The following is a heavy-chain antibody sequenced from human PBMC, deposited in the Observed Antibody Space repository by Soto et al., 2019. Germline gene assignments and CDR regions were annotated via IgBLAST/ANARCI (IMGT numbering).Heavy chain of an antibody. J-gene: IGHJ3*02. CDR2: INAGNGNT. CDR1: GYTFTSYA. CDR3: ARGRYSSGFDAFDI. Sequence: GGSVKVSCKASGYTFTSYAMHWVRQAPGQRLEWMGWINAGNGNTKYSQKFQGRVTITRDTSASTAYMELSSLRSEDTAVYYCARGRYSSGFDAFDIWGQGTMVTVSS. V-gene: IGHV1-3*01. D-gene: IGHD6-19*01.